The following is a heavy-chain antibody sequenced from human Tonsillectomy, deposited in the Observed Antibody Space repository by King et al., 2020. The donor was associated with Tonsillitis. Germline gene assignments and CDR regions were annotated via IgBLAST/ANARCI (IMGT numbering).Heavy chain of an antibody. J-gene: IGHJ3*02. V-gene: IGHV4-4*07. CDR2: IYTSGST. D-gene: IGHD1-26*01. Sequence: VQLQESGPGLVKPSETLSLTCTVSGGSISSYYWSWIRQPAGKGLEWIGRIYTSGSTNYNPSLKSRVTMSVDTSKNQFSLKLSSVTAADTAVYYCARDRKARVGAKFPFDIWGQGTMVTVSS. CDR1: GGSISSYY. CDR3: ARDRKARVGAKFPFDI.